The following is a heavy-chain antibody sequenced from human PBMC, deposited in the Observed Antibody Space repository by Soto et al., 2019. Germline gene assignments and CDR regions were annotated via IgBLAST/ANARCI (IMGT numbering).Heavy chain of an antibody. D-gene: IGHD1-26*01. CDR2: INRSGST. Sequence: PSETLSLTCAVYGGSFSGYYWSWIRQPPGKGLEWIGEINRSGSTNYNPSLKSRVTISVDTSKNQLSLKLSSVTAADTAVFYCARKALYSGSPSYCHYWGQGTLVTVS. J-gene: IGHJ4*02. CDR1: GGSFSGYY. V-gene: IGHV4-34*01. CDR3: ARKALYSGSPSYCHY.